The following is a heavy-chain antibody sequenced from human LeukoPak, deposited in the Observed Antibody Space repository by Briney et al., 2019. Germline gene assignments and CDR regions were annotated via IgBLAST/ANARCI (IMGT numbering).Heavy chain of an antibody. CDR1: GGSISSYY. Sequence: SETLSLTCTVSGGSISSYYWSWIRQPPGKGLEWIGYIYYSGSTNYNPSLKSRVTISVDTSKNQFSLKLSSVTAADTAVYYCARGYSSGWYCFDYWGQGTLVTVSS. CDR3: ARGYSSGWYCFDY. CDR2: IYYSGST. J-gene: IGHJ4*02. D-gene: IGHD6-19*01. V-gene: IGHV4-59*01.